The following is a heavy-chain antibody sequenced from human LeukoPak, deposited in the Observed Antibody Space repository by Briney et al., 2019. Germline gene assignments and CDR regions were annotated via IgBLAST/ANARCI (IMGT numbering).Heavy chain of an antibody. CDR2: ISGSDGST. D-gene: IGHD4-17*01. V-gene: IGHV3-23*01. J-gene: IGHJ4*02. Sequence: GGSLRLSCAASGFTFSSYAMSWARQAPGKGLEWVSGISGSDGSTYYADSVKGRFTISGDNAKNSLYLQMNSLRAEDTALYYCARDHKVTTPGYFDYWGQGTLVTVSS. CDR1: GFTFSSYA. CDR3: ARDHKVTTPGYFDY.